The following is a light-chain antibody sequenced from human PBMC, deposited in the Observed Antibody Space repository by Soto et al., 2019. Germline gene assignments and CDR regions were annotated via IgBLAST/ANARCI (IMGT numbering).Light chain of an antibody. J-gene: IGLJ3*02. V-gene: IGLV1-47*02. CDR2: SNN. CDR3: AAWDDRRSRV. CDR1: SSNIGSNY. Sequence: QSVLTQPPSASGTPGQRVTISCSGSSSNIGSNYVYWYQQLPGTAPKLLIYSNNQRPSGVPDRFSGSKSGTSASLAISGLRSEDEADYYCAAWDDRRSRVFGGGTKLTVL.